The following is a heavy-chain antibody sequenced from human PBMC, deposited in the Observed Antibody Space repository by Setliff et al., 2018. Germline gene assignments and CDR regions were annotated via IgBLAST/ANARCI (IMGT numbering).Heavy chain of an antibody. CDR2: VNPNNGDS. J-gene: IGHJ4*02. CDR3: ARGRSLRSYSDSSGYRLDH. D-gene: IGHD3-22*01. CDR1: GYTFTAYF. Sequence: GASVKVSCKASGYTFTAYFIHWVRQAPGQGLEWMGWVNPNNGDSNYAQQFQGWVTMTRDTSISTAYMEVRRLKYDDTAVYYCARGRSLRSYSDSSGYRLDHWGQGTLVTVSS. V-gene: IGHV1-2*04.